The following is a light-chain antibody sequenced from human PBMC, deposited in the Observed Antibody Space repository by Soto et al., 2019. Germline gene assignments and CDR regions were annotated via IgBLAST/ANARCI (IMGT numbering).Light chain of an antibody. CDR2: GAS. V-gene: IGKV3-20*01. J-gene: IGKJ1*01. CDR3: QQYGSSGT. Sequence: EIVWTQSPATLSVSPGERAPLSCRASQSVSSNLAWYQQKPGQAPRLLIYGASTRATGIPARFSGSGSGTDFTLTISRLEPEDFAVYYCQQYGSSGTFGQGTKVDIK. CDR1: QSVSSN.